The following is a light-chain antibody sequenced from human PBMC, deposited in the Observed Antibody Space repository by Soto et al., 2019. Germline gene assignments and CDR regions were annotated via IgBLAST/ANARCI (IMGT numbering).Light chain of an antibody. CDR2: DAS. Sequence: EIVLTQSPATLSLSPGERATLSCRASQSVSSYLAWYQQKPGQAPRLLIYDASNRATGIPARFSGSGSGTDFTLTISSLEPEDFATYYCQQYITYQWTFGQGTKV. J-gene: IGKJ1*01. CDR3: QQYITYQWT. V-gene: IGKV3-11*01. CDR1: QSVSSY.